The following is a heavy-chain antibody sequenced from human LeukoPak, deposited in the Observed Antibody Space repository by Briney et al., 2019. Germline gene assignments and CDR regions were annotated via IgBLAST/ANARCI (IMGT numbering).Heavy chain of an antibody. CDR1: GYSFNTYW. CDR3: ARGPHWDPHFDY. J-gene: IGHJ4*02. CDR2: IYPGDSDT. V-gene: IGHV5-51*01. D-gene: IGHD7-27*01. Sequence: GESLKISCKGSGYSFNTYWIGWVRQMPGKGLEWMGIIYPGDSDTKYSPSFQGQVTISADTSISTAYMELSRLRSDDTAVYYCARGPHWDPHFDYWGQGTLVTVSS.